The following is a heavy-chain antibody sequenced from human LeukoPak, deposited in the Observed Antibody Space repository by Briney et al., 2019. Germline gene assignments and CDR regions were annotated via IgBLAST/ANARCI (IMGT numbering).Heavy chain of an antibody. Sequence: SETLSLTCTVSGGSISSGDYYWSWIRQPPGKGLEWIGYIYYSGSTYYNPSLKSRVTISVDTSKNQFSLKLSSVTAADTAVYYCARAGGGYSGYSWFDPWGQGTLVIVSS. CDR2: IYYSGST. D-gene: IGHD5-12*01. V-gene: IGHV4-30-4*01. J-gene: IGHJ5*02. CDR1: GGSISSGDYY. CDR3: ARAGGGYSGYSWFDP.